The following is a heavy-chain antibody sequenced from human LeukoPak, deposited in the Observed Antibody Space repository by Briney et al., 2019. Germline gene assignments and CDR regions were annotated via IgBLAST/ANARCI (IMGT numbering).Heavy chain of an antibody. D-gene: IGHD1-26*01. CDR2: IGTAGDT. CDR3: ARGQYSGSHGGEGPFDY. Sequence: GGSLRLSCAASGFTFSSYDMHWVRQATGKGLEWVSAIGTAGDTYYPGSVKGRFTISRENAKNSLYLQMNSLRAGDTAVYYCARGQYSGSHGGEGPFDYWGQGTLVTVSS. CDR1: GFTFSSYD. V-gene: IGHV3-13*04. J-gene: IGHJ4*02.